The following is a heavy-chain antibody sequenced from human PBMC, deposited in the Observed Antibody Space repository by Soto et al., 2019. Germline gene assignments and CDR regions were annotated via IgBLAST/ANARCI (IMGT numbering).Heavy chain of an antibody. CDR2: IIPIFGIP. V-gene: IGHV1-69*13. Sequence: SVKVSCKPSGGTFSSYSVSWVRQAPGQGLEWMGGIIPIFGIPTYAQKFQVRVTISADESTSTASMELSGLRSEDTAIYYCTRGHGFNGASFDYWGQGTLVTVSS. D-gene: IGHD2-8*01. J-gene: IGHJ4*02. CDR3: TRGHGFNGASFDY. CDR1: GGTFSSYS.